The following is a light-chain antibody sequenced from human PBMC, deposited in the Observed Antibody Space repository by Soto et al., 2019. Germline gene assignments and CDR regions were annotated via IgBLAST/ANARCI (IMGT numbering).Light chain of an antibody. CDR1: QSISGW. CDR2: GAS. V-gene: IGKV1-5*01. CDR3: QQYNSYSEA. J-gene: IGKJ1*01. Sequence: EMEMAQGPRTVYASVGYRFAVTFRAIQSISGWLDWYQQKPGKAPQLLIYGASNLESGVPSRFSGSGSGTEFTLTIRSLQPDDFATHYCQQYNSYSEAFGQRTKVDIK.